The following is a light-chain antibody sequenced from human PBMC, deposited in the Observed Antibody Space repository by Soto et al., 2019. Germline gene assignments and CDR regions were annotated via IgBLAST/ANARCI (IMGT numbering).Light chain of an antibody. CDR3: QSYDSSLRGYV. J-gene: IGLJ1*01. CDR2: GTT. Sequence: QSVLTQPPSVSGAPGQRVTISCTGSSPNIGAGHDVHWYQQFPGTAPKLLIYGTTNRPSGVPGRFSGSKSGTSASLAITGLQAEDEADYYCQSYDSSLRGYVFGTGTKLTVL. CDR1: SPNIGAGHD. V-gene: IGLV1-40*01.